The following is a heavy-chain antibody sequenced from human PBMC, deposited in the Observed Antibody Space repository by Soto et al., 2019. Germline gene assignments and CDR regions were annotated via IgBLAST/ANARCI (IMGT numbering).Heavy chain of an antibody. V-gene: IGHV1-2*02. CDR3: ARELPKVWCSSTSCYSGSGYYYYYGMDV. J-gene: IGHJ6*02. Sequence: ASVKVSCKASGYTFTGYCMHWVRQAPGQGLEWMGWINPNSGGTNYAQKFQGRVTMTTDTSTSTAYMELSSLRSEDTAVYYCARELPKVWCSSTSCYSGSGYYYYYGMDVWGQGTTVTVSS. CDR1: GYTFTGYC. CDR2: INPNSGGT. D-gene: IGHD2-2*02.